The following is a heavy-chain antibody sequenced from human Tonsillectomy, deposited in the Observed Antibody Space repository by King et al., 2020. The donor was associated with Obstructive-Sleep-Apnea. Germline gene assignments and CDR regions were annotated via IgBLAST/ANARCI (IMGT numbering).Heavy chain of an antibody. CDR1: GGSFSGYY. Sequence: VQLQQWGAGLLKPSETLSLTCAVYGGSFSGYYWSCIRQPPGKGLEWIGEINHSGSTNYNPSLKSRVTISVDTSKNQFSLKLSSVTAADTAVYYFARGTGLLWFGEFWFDPWGQGTLVTVSS. CDR3: ARGTGLLWFGEFWFDP. D-gene: IGHD3-10*01. V-gene: IGHV4-34*01. J-gene: IGHJ5*02. CDR2: INHSGST.